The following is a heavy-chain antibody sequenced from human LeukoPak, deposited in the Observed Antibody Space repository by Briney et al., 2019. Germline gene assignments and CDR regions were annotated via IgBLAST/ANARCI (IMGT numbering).Heavy chain of an antibody. D-gene: IGHD3-22*01. CDR1: GYTFTGYY. J-gene: IGHJ4*02. CDR2: IIPIFGTA. CDR3: VRVHEGNYYDSSGYSLDY. V-gene: IGHV1-69*13. Sequence: SVKVSCKASGYTFTGYYMHWVRQAPGQGLEWMGGIIPIFGTANYAQKFQGRVTITADESTSTAYMELSSLRSEDTAVYYCVRVHEGNYYDSSGYSLDYWGQGTLVTVSS.